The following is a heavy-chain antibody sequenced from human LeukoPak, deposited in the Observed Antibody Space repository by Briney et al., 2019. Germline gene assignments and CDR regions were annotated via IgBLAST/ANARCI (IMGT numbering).Heavy chain of an antibody. CDR2: ISGDGVGT. CDR1: GFTFDDYA. V-gene: IGHV3-43*02. J-gene: IGHJ6*02. Sequence: GGSLRLSCAASGFTFDDYAMHWVRQAPGKGLEWVSLISGDGVGTYYADSVKGRFTISRDNSKHSLYLQINSLRTEDTALYYCVKEIGYSFGFGYYYYGMDVWGQGTTVTVSS. D-gene: IGHD5-18*01. CDR3: VKEIGYSFGFGYYYYGMDV.